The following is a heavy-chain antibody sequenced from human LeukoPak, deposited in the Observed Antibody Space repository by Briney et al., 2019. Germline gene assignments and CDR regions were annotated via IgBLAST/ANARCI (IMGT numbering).Heavy chain of an antibody. Sequence: PGGSLRLSCAASGFTVSSNYMSWVRQASGKGLEWVSVIYSGGSTYYADSVKGRFTISRDNSKNTLYLQMNSLRAEDTAVYYCTTDPMRYCSGGSCYSSYWGQGTLVTVSS. CDR2: IYSGGST. CDR1: GFTVSSNY. J-gene: IGHJ4*02. CDR3: TTDPMRYCSGGSCYSSY. D-gene: IGHD2-15*01. V-gene: IGHV3-66*01.